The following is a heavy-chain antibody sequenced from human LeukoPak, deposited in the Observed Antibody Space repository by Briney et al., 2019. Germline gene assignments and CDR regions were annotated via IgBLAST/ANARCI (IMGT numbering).Heavy chain of an antibody. CDR3: ARVRAVAGYFDY. CDR1: GFTFSSYD. Sequence: GGSLRLSCAASGFTFSSYDMHWVRQATGKGLEWVSAIGTAGDTYYPGSVKGRFTLSRENAKNSLYLQMNSLRAEDTAVYYCARVRAVAGYFDYWGQGTLVTVSS. J-gene: IGHJ4*02. CDR2: IGTAGDT. D-gene: IGHD6-19*01. V-gene: IGHV3-13*01.